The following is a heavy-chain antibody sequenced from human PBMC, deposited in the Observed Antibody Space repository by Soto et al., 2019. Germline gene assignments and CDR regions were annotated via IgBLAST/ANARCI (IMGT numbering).Heavy chain of an antibody. D-gene: IGHD2-2*01. CDR3: SRVVIVPAARGHYNYFYMDV. CDR2: IYSSGSP. CDR1: GGSISGYY. Sequence: SETLSLTCTVSGGSISGYYWSWIRQPPGKGLEWIGYIYSSGSPNYNPSHKGRAAISVDTSENQTSLRLSSVTAADTAVYYCSRVVIVPAARGHYNYFYMDVWGKGTTVTVSS. V-gene: IGHV4-59*08. J-gene: IGHJ6*03.